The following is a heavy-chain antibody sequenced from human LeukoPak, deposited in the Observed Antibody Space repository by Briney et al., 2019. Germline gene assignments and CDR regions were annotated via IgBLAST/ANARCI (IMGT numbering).Heavy chain of an antibody. D-gene: IGHD3-3*01. J-gene: IGHJ4*02. CDR3: ATDRGWRTSGYYLYYFEY. CDR1: GFAFNTHW. V-gene: IGHV3-74*01. Sequence: GGSLRLSCAASGFAFNTHWMHWIRRSPGKGTDCVSGISGDGLSTNYVDSVRGRFTISRDNTMNSLYLQMSSLRAEDTAAYYCATDRGWRTSGYYLYYFEYWGQGTLVTYSS. CDR2: ISGDGLST.